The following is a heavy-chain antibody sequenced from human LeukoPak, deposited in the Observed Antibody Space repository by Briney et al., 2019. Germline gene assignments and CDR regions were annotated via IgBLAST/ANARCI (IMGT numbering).Heavy chain of an antibody. CDR1: GYTFTSYY. CDR3: ARDTQTAPATFRPRSDYFDY. V-gene: IGHV1-46*01. CDR2: INPSGGST. D-gene: IGHD6-6*01. J-gene: IGHJ4*02. Sequence: PWASVKVSCKASGYTFTSYYMHWVRQAPGQGLEWMGIINPSGGSTSYAQKFQGRVTMTRDMSTSTVYMELSSLRSEDTAVYYCARDTQTAPATFRPRSDYFDYWGQGTLVTVSS.